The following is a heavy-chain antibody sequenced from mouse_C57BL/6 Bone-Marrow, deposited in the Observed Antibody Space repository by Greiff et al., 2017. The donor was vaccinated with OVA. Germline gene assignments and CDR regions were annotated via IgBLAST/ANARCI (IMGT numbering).Heavy chain of an antibody. V-gene: IGHV1-58*01. CDR2: IYIEHGYT. CDR1: GYTFTSYG. Sequence: VQLQQSGAELVRPGSSVKMSCKTSGYTFTSYGINWVKQRPGQGLDWIGNIYIEHGYTEYNEKFKSKATLTSDKSSSTAYMQLSSLTSEDSAIYIYARKSTTGVDYAFDYWGQGTSVTVSS. D-gene: IGHD1-1*01. J-gene: IGHJ4*01. CDR3: ARKSTTGVDYAFDY.